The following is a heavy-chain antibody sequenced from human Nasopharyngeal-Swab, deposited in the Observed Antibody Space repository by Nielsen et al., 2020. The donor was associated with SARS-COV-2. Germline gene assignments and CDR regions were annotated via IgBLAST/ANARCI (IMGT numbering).Heavy chain of an antibody. CDR1: GFTFSTYA. J-gene: IGHJ4*02. Sequence: ESLKISCAASGFTFSTYAMTWVRQAPGKGLEWVSTIGAGGANTFYADSVKDQITISSNNSKNTLYLQMNSLSAYDTAVYYGSDPPFSEYWGQGTLVTVSS. CDR2: IGAGGANT. V-gene: IGHV3-23*01. CDR3: SDPPFSEY.